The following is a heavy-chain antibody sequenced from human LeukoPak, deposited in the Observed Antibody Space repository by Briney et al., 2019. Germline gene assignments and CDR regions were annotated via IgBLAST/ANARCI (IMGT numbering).Heavy chain of an antibody. CDR1: GFTFSSYA. D-gene: IGHD2-2*01. CDR2: ISYDGSNK. Sequence: GGSLRLSCAASGFTFSSYAMHWVRPAPGKGLEWVAVISYDGSNKYYADSVKGRFTISRDNSKNALYLQMNSLRAEDTAVYYCARDKTAGVPAAMNYYYYGMDVWGKGTTVTVSS. V-gene: IGHV3-30-3*01. J-gene: IGHJ6*04. CDR3: ARDKTAGVPAAMNYYYYGMDV.